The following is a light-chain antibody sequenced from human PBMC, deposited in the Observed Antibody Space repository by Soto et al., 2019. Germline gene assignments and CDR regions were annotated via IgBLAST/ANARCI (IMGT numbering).Light chain of an antibody. CDR3: CSYACSRTFGAV. CDR2: EGS. CDR1: SSGIGSYNL. J-gene: IGLJ2*01. Sequence: QSALTQHASVSGSPGQSITISCTGTSSGIGSYNLVSWYQQHPGKAPKLIIYEGSKRPSGVSNRFSASTYGNTASLTISWIQAEDEAYYYCCSYACSRTFGAVFGGGTKLTVL. V-gene: IGLV2-23*03.